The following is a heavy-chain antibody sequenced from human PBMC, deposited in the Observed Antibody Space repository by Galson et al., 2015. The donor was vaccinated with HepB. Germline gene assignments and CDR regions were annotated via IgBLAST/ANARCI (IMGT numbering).Heavy chain of an antibody. CDR1: SFTSYW. CDR3: ARHDGSSIKFGVGALLGNFDY. Sequence: SFTSYWIGWIRQAPGKGLEWIGYIYYSGSTYYNPSLKSRVTISVDTSKNQFSLKLSSVTAADTAVYYCARHDGSSIKFGVGALLGNFDYWGQGTLVTVSS. V-gene: IGHV4-39*01. D-gene: IGHD3-3*01. J-gene: IGHJ4*02. CDR2: IYYSGST.